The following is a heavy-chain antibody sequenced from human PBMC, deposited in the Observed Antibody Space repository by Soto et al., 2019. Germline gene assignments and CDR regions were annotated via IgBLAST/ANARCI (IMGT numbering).Heavy chain of an antibody. Sequence: GGALRLSWAPSGFVFSSYAMSRVRQAPGKGLEWVSAISGSGTTAYYADSVKGRFIFSRDNPKNTMYLQMNSLRAEDTAVYFCAKTTDGWFSAFEIWGQGTVVTVSS. D-gene: IGHD6-19*01. J-gene: IGHJ3*02. CDR3: AKTTDGWFSAFEI. CDR1: GFVFSSYA. V-gene: IGHV3-23*01. CDR2: ISGSGTTA.